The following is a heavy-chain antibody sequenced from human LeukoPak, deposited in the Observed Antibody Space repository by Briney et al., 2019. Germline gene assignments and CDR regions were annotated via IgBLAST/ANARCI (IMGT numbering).Heavy chain of an antibody. J-gene: IGHJ3*02. CDR3: ARHVRSVVVPAAILDAFDI. D-gene: IGHD2-2*02. V-gene: IGHV4-39*01. CDR2: IYYSGST. CDR1: GGSISSSSYY. Sequence: SETLSLTCTVSGGSISSSSYYWGWIRQPPGKGLEWIGSIYYSGSTYYNPSLKSRFTISVETSKNKFSLKLSSVTAADTAVYYCARHVRSVVVPAAILDAFDIWGQGTMVTVSS.